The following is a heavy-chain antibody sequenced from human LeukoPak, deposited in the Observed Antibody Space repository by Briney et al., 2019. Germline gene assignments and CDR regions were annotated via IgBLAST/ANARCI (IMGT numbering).Heavy chain of an antibody. V-gene: IGHV3-66*03. CDR2: IYSSGST. J-gene: IGHJ5*02. CDR1: GFTVSSNY. Sequence: GGSLRLSCAASGFTVSSNYMSWVRQAPGKGLEWVSVIYSSGSTYYADSVKGRFTISRDTSKNTLYLQMNSLRAEDTAVYYCARDFPPIPGWFDPWGQGTLVTVSS. CDR3: ARDFPPIPGWFDP.